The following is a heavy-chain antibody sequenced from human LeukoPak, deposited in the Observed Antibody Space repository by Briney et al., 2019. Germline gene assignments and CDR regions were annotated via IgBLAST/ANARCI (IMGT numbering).Heavy chain of an antibody. CDR3: ARGHYDILTASYKWTPDY. CDR1: GLTFSNYA. D-gene: IGHD3-9*01. J-gene: IGHJ4*02. Sequence: GGSLRLSCAASGLTFSNYAMSWVRQAPGKGLEWVSSITSGGTYTYYADSVKGRFTTSRDNAKNSLSLQLSSLRAEDTAVYYCARGHYDILTASYKWTPDYWGQGILVTVSS. V-gene: IGHV3-21*06. CDR2: ITSGGTYT.